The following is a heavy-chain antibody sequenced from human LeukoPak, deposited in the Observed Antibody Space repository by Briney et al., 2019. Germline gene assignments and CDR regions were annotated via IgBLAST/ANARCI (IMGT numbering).Heavy chain of an antibody. Sequence: ASVKVSCKASGYTFTSYYMHWVRQAPGQGLEWMGIINPSGGSTSYAQKFKGRVTMTRDTSTSTVYMELSSLRSEDTAVYYCAREVGLWSGLNYYYYGMDVWGQGTTVTVSS. V-gene: IGHV1-46*01. D-gene: IGHD3-3*01. CDR3: AREVGLWSGLNYYYYGMDV. CDR2: INPSGGST. J-gene: IGHJ6*02. CDR1: GYTFTSYY.